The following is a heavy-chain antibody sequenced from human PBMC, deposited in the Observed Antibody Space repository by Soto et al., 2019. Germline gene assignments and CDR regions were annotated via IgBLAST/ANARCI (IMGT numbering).Heavy chain of an antibody. D-gene: IGHD3-22*01. CDR1: GGSISSGGYS. J-gene: IGHJ6*02. CDR2: IYHSGST. CDR3: AGAPVYDSSGYYYYYGMDV. V-gene: IGHV4-30-2*01. Sequence: TSETLSLTCAVSGGSISSGGYSWSWIRQPPGKGLEWIGYIYHSGSTYYNPSLKSRVTISVDRSKNQFSLKLSSVTAADTAVYYCAGAPVYDSSGYYYYYGMDVWGQGTTVTVSS.